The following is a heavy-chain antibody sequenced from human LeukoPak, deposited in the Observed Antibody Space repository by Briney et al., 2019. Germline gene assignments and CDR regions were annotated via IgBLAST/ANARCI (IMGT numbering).Heavy chain of an antibody. D-gene: IGHD1-26*01. V-gene: IGHV3-23*01. J-gene: IGHJ6*02. CDR3: AKDIFSGGDSAYYYYGMEV. CDR2: ISGSGGST. Sequence: GGSLRLSCAASGFTFSSYAMSWVRQAPGKGLEWVSAISGSGGSTYYADSVKGRFTISRDNSKNTLYLQMNSLRAEDTAVYYCAKDIFSGGDSAYYYYGMEVWGQGTTVTVS. CDR1: GFTFSSYA.